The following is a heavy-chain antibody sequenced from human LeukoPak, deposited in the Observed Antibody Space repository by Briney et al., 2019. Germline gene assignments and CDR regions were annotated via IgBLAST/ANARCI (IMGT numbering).Heavy chain of an antibody. V-gene: IGHV3-15*01. CDR2: IKSKTDGGTT. CDR3: TTDVRRTMVRGVIVY. CDR1: GFTFSNAW. D-gene: IGHD3-10*01. Sequence: GGSLRLSCAASGFTFSNAWMSWVRQAPGKGLEWVGRIKSKTDGGTTDYAAPVKGRFTISRGDSKNTLYLQMNSLKTEDTAVYYCTTDVRRTMVRGVIVYWGQGTLVTVSS. J-gene: IGHJ4*02.